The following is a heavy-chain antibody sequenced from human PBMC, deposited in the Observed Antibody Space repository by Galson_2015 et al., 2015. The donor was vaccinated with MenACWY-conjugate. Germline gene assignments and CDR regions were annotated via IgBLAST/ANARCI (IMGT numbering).Heavy chain of an antibody. J-gene: IGHJ6*02. D-gene: IGHD1-26*01. Sequence: SLRLSCAASGFSFSSYDMHWVRQAPGKGQDWVAVISYDGSNKYYADSVKGRFTISRDKNTLYLEMISLRGEDTAVYYCARVYSGSPDYGMDVWGQGTTVTVPS. CDR1: GFSFSSYD. CDR2: ISYDGSNK. V-gene: IGHV3-30*03. CDR3: ARVYSGSPDYGMDV.